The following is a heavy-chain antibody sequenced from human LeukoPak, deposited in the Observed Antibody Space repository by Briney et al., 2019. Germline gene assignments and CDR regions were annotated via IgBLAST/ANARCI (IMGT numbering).Heavy chain of an antibody. CDR1: GFTFSNYA. V-gene: IGHV3-64*01. CDR3: ARRSSSWFHYFDY. J-gene: IGHJ4*02. D-gene: IGHD6-13*01. Sequence: GGSLRLSCAASGFTFSNYAMHWVRQAPGKGLEYVSAIISNGGSTYYENSVKGRFTISRDNSNNTLYLQMGSLRAEDMAVYYCARRSSSWFHYFDYWGQGALVTASS. CDR2: IISNGGST.